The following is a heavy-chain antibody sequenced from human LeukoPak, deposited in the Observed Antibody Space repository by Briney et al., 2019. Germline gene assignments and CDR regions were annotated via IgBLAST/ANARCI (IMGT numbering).Heavy chain of an antibody. D-gene: IGHD1-26*01. CDR2: INWNGGST. CDR1: GFTFDDYG. Sequence: GGSLRLSCAASGFTFDDYGMSRVRQAPGKGLEWVSGINWNGGSTGYADSVKGRFTISRDNAKNSPHLQMNSLRAEDTALYYCASLVGATSYWGQGTLVTVSS. CDR3: ASLVGATSY. V-gene: IGHV3-20*04. J-gene: IGHJ4*02.